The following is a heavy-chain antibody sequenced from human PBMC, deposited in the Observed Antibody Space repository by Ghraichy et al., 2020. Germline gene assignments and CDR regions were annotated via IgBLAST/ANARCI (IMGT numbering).Heavy chain of an antibody. D-gene: IGHD3-22*01. CDR1: GGTFSSYA. CDR3: AREVDYYDSSGYRAGATFDY. Sequence: SVKVSCKASGGTFSSYAISWVRQAPGQGLEWMGGIIPIFGTANYAQKFQGRVTITTDESTSTAYMELSSLRSEDTAVYYCAREVDYYDSSGYRAGATFDYWGQGTLVTVSS. V-gene: IGHV1-69*05. J-gene: IGHJ4*02. CDR2: IIPIFGTA.